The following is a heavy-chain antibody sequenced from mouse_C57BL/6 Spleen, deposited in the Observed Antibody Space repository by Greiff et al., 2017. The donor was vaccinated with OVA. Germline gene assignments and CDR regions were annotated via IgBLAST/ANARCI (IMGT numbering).Heavy chain of an antibody. J-gene: IGHJ4*01. CDR2: IYPGDGDT. V-gene: IGHV1-80*01. CDR1: GYAFSSYW. D-gene: IGHD4-1*01. CDR3: ARSGTGYYYAMDY. Sequence: QVQLQQSGAELVKPGASVKISCKASGYAFSSYWMHWVKQRPGKGLEWIGQIYPGDGDTNYNGKFKGKATLTADKSSSTAYMQLSSLTSEDSAVYCCARSGTGYYYAMDYWGQGTSVTVSS.